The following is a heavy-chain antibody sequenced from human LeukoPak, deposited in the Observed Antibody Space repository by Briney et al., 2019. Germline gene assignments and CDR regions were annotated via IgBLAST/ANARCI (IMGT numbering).Heavy chain of an antibody. V-gene: IGHV3-7*01. J-gene: IGHJ6*03. CDR3: ARDYSEGTWDYYYMDV. CDR1: GFTFSSSW. Sequence: GGSLRLSCAASGFTFSSSWMTWVRQAPGKGLEWVASINQDGGEIHYVDSVKGRFTISRDNAKNSLYLQMNSLRAEDTAVYYCARDYSEGTWDYYYMDVWGKGTTVTVSS. D-gene: IGHD1-1*01. CDR2: INQDGGEI.